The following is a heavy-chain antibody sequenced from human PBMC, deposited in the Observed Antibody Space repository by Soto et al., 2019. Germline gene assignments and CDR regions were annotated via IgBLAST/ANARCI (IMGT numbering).Heavy chain of an antibody. CDR1: GGTFSTYT. CDR3: AGDPDSHYNDSHASSYP. Sequence: QVQLVQSGAEVKKPGSSVKVSCKASGGTFSTYTITWVRQSPGQGLEWMGRIIPIIGIINYAQKFQGRVTSTADKFSGTAYMELTRLRSDDTDVYYCAGDPDSHYNDSHASSYPWGQGTLVTVSS. J-gene: IGHJ5*02. V-gene: IGHV1-69*08. D-gene: IGHD3-22*01. CDR2: IIPIIGII.